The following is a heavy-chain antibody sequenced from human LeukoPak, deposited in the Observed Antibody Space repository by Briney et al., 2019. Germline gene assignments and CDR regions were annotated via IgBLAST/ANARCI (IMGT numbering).Heavy chain of an antibody. V-gene: IGHV4-59*08. CDR3: ARSYGGLGDDAFDI. CDR2: IYYSGST. Sequence: NPSETVPLTCTVSGGSISGYYCSWIRQPPGEGLEWIGYIYYSGSTNYNPSLKSRVTISVDTSKNQFSLKLSSVTAADTAVYYCARSYGGLGDDAFDIWGQGTMVTVSS. J-gene: IGHJ3*02. CDR1: GGSISGYY. D-gene: IGHD3-10*01.